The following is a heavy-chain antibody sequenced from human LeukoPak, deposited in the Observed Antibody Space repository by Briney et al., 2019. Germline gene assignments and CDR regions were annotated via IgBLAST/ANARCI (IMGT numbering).Heavy chain of an antibody. CDR3: ARETRYYYDSSGYYATRGNLDY. D-gene: IGHD3-22*01. Sequence: PSETLSLTCTVSGGSISSSSYYWGWIRQPPGKGLEWIGSIYYSGSTYYNPSLKSRVTISVDTSKNQVSLKLSSVTAADTAVYYCARETRYYYDSSGYYATRGNLDYWGQGTLVTVSS. J-gene: IGHJ4*02. CDR2: IYYSGST. V-gene: IGHV4-39*07. CDR1: GGSISSSSYY.